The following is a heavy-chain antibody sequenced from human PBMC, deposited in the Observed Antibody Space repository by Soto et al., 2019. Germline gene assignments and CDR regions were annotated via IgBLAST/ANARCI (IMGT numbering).Heavy chain of an antibody. D-gene: IGHD3-3*01. Sequence: ASVKVSCKASGYTFTGYDINWVRQATGQGLEWMGWMNPNSGNTGYAQKFQGRVTMTRNTSISTAYMELSSLRSEDTAVYYCARVLGWASYYDFWSGYYNYYYYGMDVWG. CDR2: MNPNSGNT. CDR3: ARVLGWASYYDFWSGYYNYYYYGMDV. J-gene: IGHJ6*02. V-gene: IGHV1-8*01. CDR1: GYTFTGYD.